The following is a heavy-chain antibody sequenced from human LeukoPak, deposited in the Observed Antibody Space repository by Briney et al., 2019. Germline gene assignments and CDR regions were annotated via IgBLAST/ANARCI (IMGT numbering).Heavy chain of an antibody. J-gene: IGHJ3*02. CDR2: IKQDGSEK. Sequence: GGSLRLSCAASGFTFSSYWMSWVRQAPGKGLEWVANIKQDGSEKYYVDSVKGRFTISRDNAKNSLYLQMNSLRAEDTAVYYCARYSGSYGRAFDIWGQGTMVTVSS. V-gene: IGHV3-7*01. CDR1: GFTFSSYW. D-gene: IGHD1-26*01. CDR3: ARYSGSYGRAFDI.